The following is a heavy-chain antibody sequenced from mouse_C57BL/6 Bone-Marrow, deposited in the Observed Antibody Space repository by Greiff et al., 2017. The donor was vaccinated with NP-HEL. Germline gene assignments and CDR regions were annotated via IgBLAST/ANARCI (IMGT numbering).Heavy chain of an antibody. Sequence: EVKLVESGGDLVKPGGSLKLSCAASGFTFSSYGMSWVRQTPDTRLEWVATISSGGSYTYYPDSVKGRFTISRDNAKNTLYLQMSSLKSEDTAMYYCARHRRLRRAWFAYWGQGTLVTVSA. CDR3: ARHRRLRRAWFAY. J-gene: IGHJ3*01. CDR2: ISSGGSYT. CDR1: GFTFSSYG. D-gene: IGHD2-4*01. V-gene: IGHV5-6*01.